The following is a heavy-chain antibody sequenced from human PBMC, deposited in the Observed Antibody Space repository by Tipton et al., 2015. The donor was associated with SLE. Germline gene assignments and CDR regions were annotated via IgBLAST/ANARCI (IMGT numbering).Heavy chain of an antibody. D-gene: IGHD3-10*01. CDR2: IRAAGSEI. CDR3: ARGGPDVGFFDY. V-gene: IGHV3-30*02. Sequence: SLRLSCAASGFSFNTNDMHWVRQAPGKGLEWVAFIRAAGSEIFYADSVQGRFTISRDNSKNTLSLQMNSLRVDDTAVYSCARGGPDVGFFDYWGQGTLVTVSS. CDR1: GFSFNTND. J-gene: IGHJ4*02.